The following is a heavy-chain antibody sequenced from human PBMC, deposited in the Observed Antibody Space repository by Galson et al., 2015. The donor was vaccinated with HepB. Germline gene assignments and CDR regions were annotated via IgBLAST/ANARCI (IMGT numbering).Heavy chain of an antibody. J-gene: IGHJ6*02. V-gene: IGHV3-9*01. CDR2: ISWNSGSI. D-gene: IGHD5-12*01. CDR1: GFTFDDYA. CDR3: AKDARRGYSGYDFGGMDV. Sequence: SLRLSCAASGFTFDDYAMHWVRHAPGKGLEWVSGISWNSGSIGYADSVKGRFTISRDNAKNSLYLQMNSLRAEDTALYYCAKDARRGYSGYDFGGMDVWGQGTTVTVSS.